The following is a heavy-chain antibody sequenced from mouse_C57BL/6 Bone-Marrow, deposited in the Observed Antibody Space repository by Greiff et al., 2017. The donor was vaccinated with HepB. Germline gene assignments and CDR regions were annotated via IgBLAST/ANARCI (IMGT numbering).Heavy chain of an antibody. D-gene: IGHD2-4*01. CDR3: ARRGLRRDGLAY. CDR1: GYTFTDYN. Sequence: VQLKESGPELVKPGASVKIPCKASGYTFTDYNMDWVKQSHGQSLEWIGDINPNNGGTIYNQKFKGKATLTVDKYSSTAYMELRSLTSEDTAVYYCARRGLRRDGLAYWGQGTLVTVSA. V-gene: IGHV1-18*01. J-gene: IGHJ3*01. CDR2: INPNNGGT.